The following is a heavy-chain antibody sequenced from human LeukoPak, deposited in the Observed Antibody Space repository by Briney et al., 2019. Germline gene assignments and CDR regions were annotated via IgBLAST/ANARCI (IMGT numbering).Heavy chain of an antibody. Sequence: SETLSLTCTVSGGSISSYYWSWIRQPAGKGLEWIGRIYTSGTTHYNPSLKSRVTISVDTSNKQFSLKLSSVTAADTAVYYCATESGFNDYWGQGTLVTVSS. CDR1: GGSISSYY. CDR2: IYTSGTT. D-gene: IGHD3-3*01. CDR3: ATESGFNDY. J-gene: IGHJ4*02. V-gene: IGHV4-4*07.